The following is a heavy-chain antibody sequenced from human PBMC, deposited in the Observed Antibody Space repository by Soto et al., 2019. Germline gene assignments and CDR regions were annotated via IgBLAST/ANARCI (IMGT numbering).Heavy chain of an antibody. V-gene: IGHV3-48*03. CDR3: ASTPREYQLLERGYYYYGMDV. Sequence: PGGSLRLSCAASGFTFSSYEMNWVRQAPGKGLEWVSYISSSGSTIYYADSVKGRFTISIANAKNSLYLQMNSLRAEDTAVYYCASTPREYQLLERGYYYYGMDVWGQGTTVTVSS. J-gene: IGHJ6*02. CDR2: ISSSGSTI. D-gene: IGHD2-2*01. CDR1: GFTFSSYE.